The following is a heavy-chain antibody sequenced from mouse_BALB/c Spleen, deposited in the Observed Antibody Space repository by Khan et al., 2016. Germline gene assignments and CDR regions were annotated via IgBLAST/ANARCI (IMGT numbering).Heavy chain of an antibody. D-gene: IGHD1-1*01. Sequence: VQLQESGAELARPGASVKLSCKASGYTFTSYWMQWVKQRPGQGLEWVGAIYPGDGATRYTQKFKGKATLTADKSSSTAYLQLSSLASEDSAVYYCAGGYFGSNYLDYWGQGTTLTVSS. CDR2: IYPGDGAT. J-gene: IGHJ2*01. CDR1: GYTFTSYW. CDR3: AGGYFGSNYLDY. V-gene: IGHV1-87*01.